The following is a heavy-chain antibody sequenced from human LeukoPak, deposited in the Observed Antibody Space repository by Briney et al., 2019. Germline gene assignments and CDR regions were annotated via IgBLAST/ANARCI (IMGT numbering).Heavy chain of an antibody. J-gene: IGHJ4*02. CDR2: INPNSGGT. D-gene: IGHD2-2*01. V-gene: IGHV1-2*02. Sequence: ASVKVSCKASGYTFTGYYMHWVRQAPGQGLEWMGWINPNSGGTNYAQKFRGRVTMTRDTSISTAYMELSRLRSDDTAVYYCARIPIASDIVVVPAAMYYFDYWGQGTLVTVSS. CDR1: GYTFTGYY. CDR3: ARIPIASDIVVVPAAMYYFDY.